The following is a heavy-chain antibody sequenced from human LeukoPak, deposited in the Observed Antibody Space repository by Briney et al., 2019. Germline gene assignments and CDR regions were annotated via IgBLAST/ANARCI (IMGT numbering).Heavy chain of an antibody. J-gene: IGHJ4*02. Sequence: SETLSLTCAVSGYSISGGCYWAWIRQPPGKGLEWIGSIYHSGSTYYNPSLKSRVTISVDTSKNQFSLRLSSVTAADTAIYYCARDRRNSAYYYDSGGYYVEYWGQGTLVTVSS. CDR1: GYSISGGCY. CDR2: IYHSGST. D-gene: IGHD3-22*01. CDR3: ARDRRNSAYYYDSGGYYVEY. V-gene: IGHV4-38-2*02.